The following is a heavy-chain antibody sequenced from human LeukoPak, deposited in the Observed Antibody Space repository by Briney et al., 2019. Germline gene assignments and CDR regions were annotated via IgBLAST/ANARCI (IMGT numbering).Heavy chain of an antibody. D-gene: IGHD4-11*01. Sequence: ASVKVSCKASGYTFTDYYIHWVRQAPGKGLKWMGHVDPEDDETRYPEDFQGRVTISADTSTDTAYLELRGLTSEATAVYYCTKTYYTNDDWFDSWGQGTLVTVSS. CDR2: VDPEDDET. V-gene: IGHV1-69-2*01. CDR3: TKTYYTNDDWFDS. J-gene: IGHJ5*01. CDR1: GYTFTDYY.